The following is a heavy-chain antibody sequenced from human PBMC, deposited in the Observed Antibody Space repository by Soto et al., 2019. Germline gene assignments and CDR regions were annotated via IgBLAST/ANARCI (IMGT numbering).Heavy chain of an antibody. V-gene: IGHV3-23*01. CDR2: ISSSGRRT. Sequence: PGGSLRLSCGASGFTFANFGMGWVRQAPGKGRYWVSGISSSGRRTYYADSVKGRFTISRDNPKNPLYLHMDSLRGDDTAVYYWPKVTKTRVVAEYFDSWGQGALVTLCS. D-gene: IGHD3-16*02. J-gene: IGHJ4*02. CDR1: GFTFANFG. CDR3: PKVTKTRVVAEYFDS.